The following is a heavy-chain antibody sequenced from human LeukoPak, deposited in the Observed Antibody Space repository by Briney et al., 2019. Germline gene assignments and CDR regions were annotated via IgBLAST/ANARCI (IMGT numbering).Heavy chain of an antibody. D-gene: IGHD3-10*01. CDR1: GGSISSSSYY. V-gene: IGHV4-39*07. CDR2: IYYSGST. Sequence: SETLSLTCTVSGGSISSSSYYWGWIRQPPGKGLEWIGSIYYSGSTYYNPSLKSRVTISVDTSKNQFSLKLSSVTAADTAVYYCAGMVRGVLLAFDYWGQGTLVTVSS. CDR3: AGMVRGVLLAFDY. J-gene: IGHJ4*02.